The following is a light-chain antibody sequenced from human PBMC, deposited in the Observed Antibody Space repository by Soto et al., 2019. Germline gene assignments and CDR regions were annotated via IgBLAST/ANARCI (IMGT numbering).Light chain of an antibody. V-gene: IGKV3-15*01. CDR1: QSVGRS. CDR3: QQYDNWPSVT. J-gene: IGKJ4*01. CDR2: GTS. Sequence: IVMTQSPATLSVSPGERATLSCRASQSVGRSLAWYQQKPGQAPRLLIYGTSARATGIPATFSGSGSGTEFTLTISSPQSEDFAIYYCQQYDNWPSVTFGGGTKVDIK.